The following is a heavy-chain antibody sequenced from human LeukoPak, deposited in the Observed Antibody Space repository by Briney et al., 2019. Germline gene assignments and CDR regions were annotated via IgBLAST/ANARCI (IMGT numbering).Heavy chain of an antibody. V-gene: IGHV3-21*01. D-gene: IGHD5-24*01. CDR2: ISIISSYI. CDR3: ARTGYMDAFDI. Sequence: PGGALRLSCAASGFTFSSYSMNWVRQAPGEGLDWVSSISIISSYIYYADSVKGRFTISRDNAKNSLYLQMNSLRAEDTAVYYCARTGYMDAFDIWGQGTMVTVSS. J-gene: IGHJ3*02. CDR1: GFTFSSYS.